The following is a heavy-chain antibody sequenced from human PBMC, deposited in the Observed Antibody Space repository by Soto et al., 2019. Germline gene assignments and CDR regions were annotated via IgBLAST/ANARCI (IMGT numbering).Heavy chain of an antibody. Sequence: GGSLRLSCAASGFTFSSYWMHWVRQAPGKGLVWVSRINSDGSSTSYADSVKGRFTISRDNAKNTLYLQMNSLRAEDTAVYYCARVYYYGSGSYYKFDYWGQGTLVTVSS. J-gene: IGHJ4*02. CDR3: ARVYYYGSGSYYKFDY. CDR2: INSDGSST. D-gene: IGHD3-10*01. V-gene: IGHV3-74*01. CDR1: GFTFSSYW.